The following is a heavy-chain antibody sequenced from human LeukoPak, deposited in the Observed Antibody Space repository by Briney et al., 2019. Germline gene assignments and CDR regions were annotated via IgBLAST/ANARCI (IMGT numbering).Heavy chain of an antibody. Sequence: GSLRLSCAASGFTFSSNWMHWVRQAPGKGLEWVSQINSDGSSTNYADSVKGRFTISRDNAKNTLYLQMNSLRAEDTAVYYCARTEYCSPTSCKYASFWGQGTMVTVSS. CDR2: INSDGSST. D-gene: IGHD2-2*01. J-gene: IGHJ3*01. V-gene: IGHV3-74*01. CDR3: ARTEYCSPTSCKYASF. CDR1: GFTFSSNW.